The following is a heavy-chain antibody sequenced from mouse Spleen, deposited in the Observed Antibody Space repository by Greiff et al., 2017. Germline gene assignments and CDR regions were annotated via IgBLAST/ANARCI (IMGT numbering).Heavy chain of an antibody. J-gene: IGHJ1*01. CDR2: IYPGDGDT. CDR3: ARDGDSSGHWYFDV. CDR1: GYAFSSYW. V-gene: IGHV1-80*01. Sequence: QVQLQQSGAELVKPGASVKISCKASGYAFSSYWMNWVKQRPGKGLEWIGQIYPGDGDTNYNGKFKGKATLTADKSSSTAYMQLSSLTSEDSAVYFCARDGDSSGHWYFDVWGAGTTVTVSS. D-gene: IGHD3-2*01.